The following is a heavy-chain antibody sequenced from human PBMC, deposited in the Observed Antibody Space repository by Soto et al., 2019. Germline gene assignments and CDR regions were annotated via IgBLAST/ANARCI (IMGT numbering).Heavy chain of an antibody. V-gene: IGHV3-23*01. J-gene: IGHJ4*02. Sequence: EVQLLESGGGLVQPGGSLRLSCAASGFTFSSDAMNWVRQAPGTGLEWVSVISGSDGSTYYAASVKGRFTICRDNSKNTLTLPWNSLRAAGAAVYYCARRSSRWYCAYWGQGTLVTVSS. CDR1: GFTFSSDA. CDR2: ISGSDGST. D-gene: IGHD6-13*01. CDR3: ARRSSRWYCAY.